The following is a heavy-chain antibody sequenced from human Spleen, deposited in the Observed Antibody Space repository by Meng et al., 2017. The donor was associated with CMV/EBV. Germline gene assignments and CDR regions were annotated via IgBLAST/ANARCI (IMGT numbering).Heavy chain of an antibody. Sequence: GESLKISCAASGFVFSAYAMSWVRQAPGKGLEWVSGISGSGGSTYYADSVKGRFTISRDNSKNTLYLQMNSLRAADTAVYYCAKGDYSNYGWCWGYWGQGTLVTVSS. J-gene: IGHJ4*02. D-gene: IGHD4-11*01. CDR2: ISGSGGST. CDR3: AKGDYSNYGWCWGY. CDR1: GFVFSAYA. V-gene: IGHV3-23*01.